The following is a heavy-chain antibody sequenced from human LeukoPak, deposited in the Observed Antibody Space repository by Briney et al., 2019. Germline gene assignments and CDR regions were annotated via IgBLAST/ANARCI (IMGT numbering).Heavy chain of an antibody. D-gene: IGHD5-18*01. CDR2: IRSKAYGGTT. CDR1: GFTFGDYA. CDR3: TRDLRDTAMGLFDY. Sequence: PGGSLRLSCTASGFTFGDYAMSWFRQAPGKGLEWVGFIRSKAYGGTTEYAASVKGRFTISRDDSKSIAYLQMNSLKTEDTAVYYCTRDLRDTAMGLFDYWGQGTLVTVSS. V-gene: IGHV3-49*03. J-gene: IGHJ4*02.